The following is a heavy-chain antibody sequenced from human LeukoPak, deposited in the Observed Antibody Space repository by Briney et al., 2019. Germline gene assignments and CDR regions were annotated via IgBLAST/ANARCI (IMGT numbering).Heavy chain of an antibody. D-gene: IGHD6-19*01. Sequence: SVKVSCKASGGTFNSYAISWVRQAPGQGLEWMGGIIPIFGTANYAQKFQGRVTITADESTSTAYMELSSLRSEDTAVYYCARSTVAGNAGYFQHWGQGTLVTVSS. J-gene: IGHJ1*01. CDR1: GGTFNSYA. V-gene: IGHV1-69*13. CDR3: ARSTVAGNAGYFQH. CDR2: IIPIFGTA.